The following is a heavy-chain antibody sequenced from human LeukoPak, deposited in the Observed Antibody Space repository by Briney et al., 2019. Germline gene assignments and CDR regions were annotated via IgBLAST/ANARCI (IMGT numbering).Heavy chain of an antibody. Sequence: PGGSLRLSCAASGFIASSNHKSWVRQAPGKGLEWVSVSYSGGGTFYADSVKGRFTMSRDHSKSTVYLQMNRLRPEDTAVYYCARDLGPMDVWGKGTTVIVSS. CDR2: SYSGGGT. V-gene: IGHV3-53*05. CDR1: GFIASSNH. D-gene: IGHD7-27*01. CDR3: ARDLGPMDV. J-gene: IGHJ6*04.